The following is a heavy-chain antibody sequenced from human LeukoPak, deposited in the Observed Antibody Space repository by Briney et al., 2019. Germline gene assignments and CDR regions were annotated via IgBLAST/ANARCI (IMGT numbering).Heavy chain of an antibody. Sequence: RXIPGKXXXXVANIKQDGSEKYYADALKGRFTISRDNTKNSLSLQMNSLIVEDTAVYYCARAGSNWNYVYWGQGTLVTVSS. CDR3: ARAGSNWNYVY. D-gene: IGHD1-7*01. CDR2: IKQDGSEK. V-gene: IGHV3-7*01. J-gene: IGHJ4*02.